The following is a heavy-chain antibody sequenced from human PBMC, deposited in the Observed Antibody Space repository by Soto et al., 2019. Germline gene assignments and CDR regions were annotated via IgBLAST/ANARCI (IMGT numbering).Heavy chain of an antibody. Sequence: SETLSLTCTVSGGSVSSGSYYWSWIRQPPGKGLEWIGYIYNSRSTNYNPSLKSRVSLSVDTSKNQLSLKLSSVTAADTAVYYCARLDEALDYWGQGTLVTVS. V-gene: IGHV4-61*01. CDR2: IYNSRST. J-gene: IGHJ4*02. CDR1: GGSVSSGSYY. CDR3: ARLDEALDY.